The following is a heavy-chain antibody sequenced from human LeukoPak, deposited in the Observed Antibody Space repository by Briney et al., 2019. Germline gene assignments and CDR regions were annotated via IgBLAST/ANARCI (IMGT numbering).Heavy chain of an antibody. Sequence: ASVKVSCKASGYTSTTYGIGWVRQAPGQGLEWMGWISGYNGNTNYAQKFQGRVTMTTDTSTSTACMELRSLRSDDTAVYYCARTSHESVLYWSDPWGQGTLVNVSS. CDR3: ARTSHESVLYWSDP. V-gene: IGHV1-18*01. CDR2: ISGYNGNT. D-gene: IGHD3-16*01. J-gene: IGHJ5*02. CDR1: GYTSTTYG.